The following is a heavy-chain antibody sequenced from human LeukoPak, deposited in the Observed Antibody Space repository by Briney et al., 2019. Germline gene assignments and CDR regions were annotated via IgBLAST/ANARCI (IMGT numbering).Heavy chain of an antibody. CDR2: IKQDGSEK. J-gene: IGHJ3*02. CDR1: GFTFSSYW. CDR3: ARDQVSSEAFDI. D-gene: IGHD6-6*01. V-gene: IGHV3-7*01. Sequence: PGGSLRLSCAASGFTFSSYWMNWVRQAPGKGLEWVANIKQDGSEKYYVASVKGRFTISRDNAKNSLYLQMNSLRAEDTAVYYCARDQVSSEAFDIWGQGTMVTVSS.